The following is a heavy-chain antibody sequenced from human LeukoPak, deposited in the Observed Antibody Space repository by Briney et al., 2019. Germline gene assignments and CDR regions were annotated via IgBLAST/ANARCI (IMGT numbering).Heavy chain of an antibody. CDR2: ISYDGSNK. CDR3: ASTVRGVPNWFDP. CDR1: GFIFSNYG. Sequence: GGSLRLSCATSGFIFSNYGMHWVRQAPGKGLEWVAVISYDGSNKDYVDSVKGRFTISRDNSRNTLFLQMDSLRAEDTAVYYCASTVRGVPNWFDPWGQGTLVTVSS. D-gene: IGHD3-10*01. V-gene: IGHV3-30*03. J-gene: IGHJ5*02.